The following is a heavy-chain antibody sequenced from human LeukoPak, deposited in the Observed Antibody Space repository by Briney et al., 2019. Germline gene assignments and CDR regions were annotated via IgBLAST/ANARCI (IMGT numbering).Heavy chain of an antibody. D-gene: IGHD3-22*01. Sequence: SETLSLTCTVSGGSISSGGYYWSWIRQPPGTGLEWIGYIYYSGSTNYNPSLKSRVTISVDTSKNQFSLKLSSVTAADTAVYYCARYLSGYWHNWFDPWGQGTLVTVSS. CDR3: ARYLSGYWHNWFDP. V-gene: IGHV4-61*08. CDR2: IYYSGST. CDR1: GGSISSGGYY. J-gene: IGHJ5*02.